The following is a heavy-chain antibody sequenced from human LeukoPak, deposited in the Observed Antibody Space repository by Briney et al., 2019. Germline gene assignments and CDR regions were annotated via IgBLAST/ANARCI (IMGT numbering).Heavy chain of an antibody. J-gene: IGHJ4*02. CDR3: ARHRLAVVGTGDY. V-gene: IGHV4-39*01. CDR1: GGSISSSSYY. CDR2: IYYSGST. Sequence: PSETLSLTCTVSGGSISSSSYYWGWIRQPPGKGLEWIGSIYYSGSTYYNPSLKSRVTISVDTSKNQFSLKLSSVTAADTAVYSCARHRLAVVGTGDYWGQGTLVTVSS. D-gene: IGHD6-19*01.